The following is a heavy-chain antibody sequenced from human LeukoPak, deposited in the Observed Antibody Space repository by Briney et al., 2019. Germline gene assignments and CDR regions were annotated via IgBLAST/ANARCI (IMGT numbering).Heavy chain of an antibody. CDR3: ARGNWYSGSYKD. CDR1: GGSISSSSYY. J-gene: IGHJ4*02. V-gene: IGHV4-39*07. CDR2: LYYSGTT. D-gene: IGHD1-26*01. Sequence: SETLSLTCTVSGGSISSSSYYWGWIRQTPGKGLELIGTLYYSGTTYYNPSLKSRVTISVGMSKNQFSLKLSSVTAADTAVYYCARGNWYSGSYKDWGQGTLVTVSS.